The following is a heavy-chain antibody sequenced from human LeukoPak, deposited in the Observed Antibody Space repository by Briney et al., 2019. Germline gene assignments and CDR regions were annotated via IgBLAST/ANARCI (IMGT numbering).Heavy chain of an antibody. CDR2: ISSSSSTI. CDR1: GFTFSSYS. Sequence: GGSLRLSCAASGFTFSSYSMNWVRQAPGKGLEWVSYISSSSSTIYYADSVKGRFTISRDNAKNSLYLQMNSLRAEDTAVYCCASQDFWSGYYFDYWGQGTLVTVSS. J-gene: IGHJ4*02. CDR3: ASQDFWSGYYFDY. V-gene: IGHV3-48*01. D-gene: IGHD3-3*01.